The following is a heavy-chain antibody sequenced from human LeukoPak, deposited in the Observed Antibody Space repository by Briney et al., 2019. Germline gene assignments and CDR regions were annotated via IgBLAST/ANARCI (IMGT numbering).Heavy chain of an antibody. Sequence: GESLKISCKDSGYSFTSYWIGWVRQMPGKGLEWMGIIYPGDSDTRYSPSFQGQVTISADKSISTAYLQWSSLKASDTAMYYCARARDVGGEDFQHWGQGTLVTVSS. CDR2: IYPGDSDT. D-gene: IGHD1-26*01. J-gene: IGHJ1*01. V-gene: IGHV5-51*01. CDR3: ARARDVGGEDFQH. CDR1: GYSFTSYW.